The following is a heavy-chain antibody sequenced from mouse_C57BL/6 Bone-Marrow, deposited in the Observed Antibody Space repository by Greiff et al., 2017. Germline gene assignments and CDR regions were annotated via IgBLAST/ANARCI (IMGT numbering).Heavy chain of an antibody. CDR1: GYTFTDYY. D-gene: IGHD2-4*01. CDR2: INPYNGGT. J-gene: IGHJ2*01. V-gene: IGHV1-19*01. CDR3: ASHDYDNY. Sequence: EVKLVESGPVLVKPGASVKMSCKASGYTFTDYYMNWVKQSHGKSLEWIGVINPYNGGTSYNQKFKGKATLTVDKSSSTAYMELNSLTSEDSAVYYCASHDYDNYWGQGTTLTVSS.